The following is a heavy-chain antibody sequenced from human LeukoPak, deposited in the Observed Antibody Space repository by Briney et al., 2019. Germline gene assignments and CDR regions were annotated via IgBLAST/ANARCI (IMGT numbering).Heavy chain of an antibody. CDR3: AKEGLVGAKYYFDY. J-gene: IGHJ4*02. CDR1: GFTFSSYG. CDR2: VRYDGSNK. V-gene: IGHV3-30*02. D-gene: IGHD1-26*01. Sequence: GGSLRLSCAASGFTFSSYGMHWVRQAPGKGLEWVAFVRYDGSNKYYADSVKGRFTISRDNSKNTLYLQMNSLRAEDTAVYYCAKEGLVGAKYYFDYWGQGTLVTVSS.